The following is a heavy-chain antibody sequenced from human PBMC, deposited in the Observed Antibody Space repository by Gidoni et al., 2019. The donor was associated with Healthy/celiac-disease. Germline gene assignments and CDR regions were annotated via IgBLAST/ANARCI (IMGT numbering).Heavy chain of an antibody. CDR2: LSTSGNT. CDR1: GGSISSGNYY. V-gene: IGHV4-61*02. D-gene: IGHD6-25*01. CDR3: ARDGEQRQIWYFDL. J-gene: IGHJ2*01. Sequence: QVQLQESGPGLVKPSQTLSLTCAVPGGSISSGNYYWSWIRQPAGEGLEWIGRLSTSGNTNYNPSLKSRVTISLHTSKNQFSLKLSSVTAADTAVYYCARDGEQRQIWYFDLWGRGTLVTVSS.